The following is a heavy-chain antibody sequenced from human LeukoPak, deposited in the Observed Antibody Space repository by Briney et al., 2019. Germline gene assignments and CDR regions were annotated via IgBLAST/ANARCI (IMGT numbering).Heavy chain of an antibody. Sequence: GASVKVSCKASGYTFTSYGISWVRQAPGKGLEWMGWISGYNGNTNYAQKLQGRVTMTTDTSTSTVYMELSSLRSEDTAVYYCARGKTGGWTDYFDYWGQGTLVTVSS. CDR2: ISGYNGNT. CDR1: GYTFTSYG. J-gene: IGHJ4*02. V-gene: IGHV1-18*01. D-gene: IGHD2-8*02. CDR3: ARGKTGGWTDYFDY.